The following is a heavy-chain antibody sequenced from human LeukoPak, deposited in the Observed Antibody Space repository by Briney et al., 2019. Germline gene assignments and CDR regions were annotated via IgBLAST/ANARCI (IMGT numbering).Heavy chain of an antibody. J-gene: IGHJ5*02. CDR3: ARGYCTSTTCYMYNWLDP. CDR1: GYTFTGYY. Sequence: ASVKVSCKASGYTFTGYYMHWVRQAPGQGLEWMGRIIPFIGVTKYAQKFQARVTITADKSTSTAYMELSKDTAVYYCARGYCTSTTCYMYNWLDPWGQGTLVTVSS. D-gene: IGHD2-2*02. V-gene: IGHV1-69*04. CDR2: IIPFIGVT.